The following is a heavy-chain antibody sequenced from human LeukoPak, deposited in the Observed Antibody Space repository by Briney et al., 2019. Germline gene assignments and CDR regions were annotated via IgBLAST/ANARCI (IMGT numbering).Heavy chain of an antibody. CDR2: FDPEDGET. D-gene: IGHD3-22*01. CDR3: ATVAYNYYDRSGYFDY. CDR1: GYTLTELS. V-gene: IGHV1-24*01. Sequence: ASVKVSCKVSGYTLTELSMHWVRQAPGKGLEWMGGFDPEDGETIYAQKFQGRVTMTEDTSTDTAYMELSSLRSEDTAVYYCATVAYNYYDRSGYFDYWGQGTLITVSS. J-gene: IGHJ4*02.